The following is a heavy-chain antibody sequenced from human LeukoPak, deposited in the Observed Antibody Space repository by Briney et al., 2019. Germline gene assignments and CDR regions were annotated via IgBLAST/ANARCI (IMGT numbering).Heavy chain of an antibody. CDR1: GGSISSGDSY. J-gene: IGHJ4*02. CDR2: IYYSGNT. V-gene: IGHV4-30-2*03. Sequence: SQTLSLTCSVSGGSISSGDSYWSWIRQPPGKGLEWIGSIYYSGNTYYNPSLKSRVTISLDTSKNQFSLKLGSVTAADTAVYYCARRNRWELLDFWGQGTLVTVSS. D-gene: IGHD1-26*01. CDR3: ARRNRWELLDF.